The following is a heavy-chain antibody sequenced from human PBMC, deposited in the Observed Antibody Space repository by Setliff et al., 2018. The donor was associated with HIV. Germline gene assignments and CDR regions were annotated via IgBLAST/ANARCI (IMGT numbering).Heavy chain of an antibody. CDR1: GGSITTTNYY. Sequence: TSETLSLTCTVSGGSITTTNYYWGWVRQSPGKGLEWIGVIYYRGSAYYNLSLQSRVTLSVDTSKNSFSLHLTSVTTADTAVYFCAKARGPPLPVLDFWGPGTLVTVSS. CDR3: AKARGPPLPVLDF. V-gene: IGHV4-39*07. D-gene: IGHD3-10*01. J-gene: IGHJ4*02. CDR2: IYYRGSA.